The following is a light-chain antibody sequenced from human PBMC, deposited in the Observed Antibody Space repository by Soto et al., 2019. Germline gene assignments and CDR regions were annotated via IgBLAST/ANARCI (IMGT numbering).Light chain of an antibody. J-gene: IGKJ4*01. CDR1: QTVNGH. CDR3: QQRSDWPLT. CDR2: DAS. Sequence: ENILTQFPVTLSLSAGERATLSCRASQTVNGHLAWYQQRPGQTPRLLIYDASTRATGVPSKFSDSGSGTDFTLTINTLEPEDSAIYYCQQRSDWPLTFGGGTNVEI. V-gene: IGKV3-11*01.